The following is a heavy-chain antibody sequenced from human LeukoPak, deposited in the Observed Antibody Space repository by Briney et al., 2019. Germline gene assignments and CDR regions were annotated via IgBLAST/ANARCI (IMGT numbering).Heavy chain of an antibody. J-gene: IGHJ3*02. CDR3: TTGHKMTTLVHDTFDI. CDR2: IKSKTDGGTT. Sequence: GGSLRPSCAASGFTFSGYSINWVRQAPGKGLEWVGRIKSKTDGGTTDYAAPVKGRFTISRDDSKNTLYLQMNSLKTEDTAVYYCTTGHKMTTLVHDTFDIWGQGTMVTVSS. V-gene: IGHV3-15*01. CDR1: GFTFSGYS. D-gene: IGHD4-23*01.